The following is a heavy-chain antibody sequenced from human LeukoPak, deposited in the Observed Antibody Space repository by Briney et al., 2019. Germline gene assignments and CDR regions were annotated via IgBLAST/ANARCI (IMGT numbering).Heavy chain of an antibody. V-gene: IGHV1-69*13. Sequence: ASVKVSCKASGGTFSSYAISWVRQALGQGLEWMGGIIPIFGTANYAQKFQGRVTITADESTSTAYMELSSLRSEDTAVYYCARTYYYGSGSYSYFDYWGQGTLVTVSS. J-gene: IGHJ4*02. D-gene: IGHD3-10*01. CDR2: IIPIFGTA. CDR3: ARTYYYGSGSYSYFDY. CDR1: GGTFSSYA.